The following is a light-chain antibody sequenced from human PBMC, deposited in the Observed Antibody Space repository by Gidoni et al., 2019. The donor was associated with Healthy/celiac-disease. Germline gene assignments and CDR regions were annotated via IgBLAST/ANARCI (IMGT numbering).Light chain of an antibody. V-gene: IGKV1-39*01. J-gene: IGKJ4*01. CDR1: QRISSY. Sequence: DIQMTQSPSSLSASVGDRVTITCRASQRISSYLNWYQQKQGKAPKLLIYAASSLQSGVPSRFSGSGSGTDFTLTTSSLQPEDFATYYCQQSYSTPLLTFGGGTKVEIK. CDR2: AAS. CDR3: QQSYSTPLLT.